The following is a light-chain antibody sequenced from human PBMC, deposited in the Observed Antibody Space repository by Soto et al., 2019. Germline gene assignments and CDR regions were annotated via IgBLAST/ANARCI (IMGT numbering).Light chain of an antibody. CDR1: STDVGSYNY. V-gene: IGLV2-8*01. CDR3: GSYTSSDTRVV. J-gene: IGLJ2*01. Sequence: QSALTQPPSASGSPGQSVTISCTGTSTDVGSYNYVSWYQRHPGKAPKLIIYEVNKRPSGISDRFSGSKSGNTASLTISGLQAEDEADYYCGSYTSSDTRVVFGGGTKLTVL. CDR2: EVN.